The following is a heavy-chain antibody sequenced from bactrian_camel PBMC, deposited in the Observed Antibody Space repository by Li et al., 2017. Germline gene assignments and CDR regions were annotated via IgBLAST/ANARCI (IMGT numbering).Heavy chain of an antibody. V-gene: IGHV3S26*01. D-gene: IGHD2*01. J-gene: IGHJ4*01. CDR1: GYSYSKYC. Sequence: HVQLVESGGGSVQAGGSLRLSCVASGYSYSKYCMAWFRQTPGKDREWVAEIHSSDGSTSYSDTVKGRFTISKDNARKTLYLLMNSLKPEDTAVYYCVAGSQLLLLHRRDVAGNYWGQGTQVTVS. CDR2: IHSSDGST. CDR3: VAGSQLLLLHRRDVAGNY.